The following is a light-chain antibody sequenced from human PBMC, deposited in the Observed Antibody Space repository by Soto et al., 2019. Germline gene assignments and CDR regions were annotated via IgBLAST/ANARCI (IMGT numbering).Light chain of an antibody. CDR1: QSVSSN. Sequence: EIVMTESPSTVSGSPGERATLSCRASQSVSSNLAWYQQKPGQAPRLLIYGASTRATGIPARFSGSGSGTEFTLTISSLQSEDIATYYCQQYDIRPITFCGGTKVDI. CDR2: GAS. J-gene: IGKJ4*01. V-gene: IGKV3-15*01. CDR3: QQYDIRPIT.